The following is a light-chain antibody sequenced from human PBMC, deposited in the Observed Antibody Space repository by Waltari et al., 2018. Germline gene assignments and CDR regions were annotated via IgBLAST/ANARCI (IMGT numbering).Light chain of an antibody. J-gene: IGLJ2*01. CDR3: AAWDVSLNALI. CDR1: SSNIGGSA. V-gene: IGLV1-36*01. Sequence: QSALTQPPSVSGAPRQRVTISCSGSSSNIGGSAVNWYQQFPGKSHKLVIYYDDLLPSGVSDRFSGSKSGSSASLAISGLQSEDEALDFCAAWDVSLNALIFGGGTKLTVL. CDR2: YDD.